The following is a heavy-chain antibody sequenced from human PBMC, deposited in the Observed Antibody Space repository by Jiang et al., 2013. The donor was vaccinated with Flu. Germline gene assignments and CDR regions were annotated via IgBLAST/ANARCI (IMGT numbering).Heavy chain of an antibody. J-gene: IGHJ6*02. CDR1: GFTFSSYS. D-gene: IGHD3-10*01. Sequence: VQLVESGGGLVQPGGSLRLSCVASGFTFSSYSMNWVRQAPGKGLEWVAVISYDGRKENYADSVKGRFTISRDNSKNTLYLQMTSLRVEDTAVYYCARSREVRGPIWSRMGQNYYYYGMDVWGQGTTVTVSS. V-gene: IGHV3-30*03. CDR3: ARSREVRGPIWSRMGQNYYYYGMDV. CDR2: ISYDGRKE.